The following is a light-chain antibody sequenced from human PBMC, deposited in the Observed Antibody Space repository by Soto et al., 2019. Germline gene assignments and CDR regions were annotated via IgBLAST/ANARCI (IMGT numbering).Light chain of an antibody. Sequence: QPVLTQPPSASGAPGQRLTISCSGSTSNIGATTVNWYQHLPGTAPKLLVYDNDRRPSGVPDRFSGSKSGTSASLAISGLQSEDEADYYCVAWDDTLNGVVFGGGTKVTVL. CDR1: TSNIGATT. J-gene: IGLJ3*02. CDR3: VAWDDTLNGVV. V-gene: IGLV1-44*01. CDR2: DND.